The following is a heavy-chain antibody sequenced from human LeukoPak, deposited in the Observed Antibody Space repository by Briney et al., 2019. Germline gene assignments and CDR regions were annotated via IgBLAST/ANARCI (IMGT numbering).Heavy chain of an antibody. CDR2: FYHSGNS. V-gene: IGHV4-38-2*01. CDR3: ARHDFYSNYPHNWFDP. J-gene: IGHJ5*02. D-gene: IGHD4-11*01. Sequence: PSETLSLTCAVSGYSISSGYYWGWIRQPPGNGLEWIGSFYHSGNSYYNPSLKSRVSISVDTSKNQFSLNLSSVTAADTALYYCARHDFYSNYPHNWFDPWGQGTLVTVSS. CDR1: GYSISSGYY.